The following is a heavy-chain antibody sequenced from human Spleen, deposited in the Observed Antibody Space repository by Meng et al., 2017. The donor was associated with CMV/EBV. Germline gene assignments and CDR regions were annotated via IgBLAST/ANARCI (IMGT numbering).Heavy chain of an antibody. Sequence: ASVKVSCKASGGTFSSYAISWVRQAPGQGLEWMGIINPTGGSTTYAQRFQGRVTMTRDTSTSTVYMEVSSLRSEDTAVYYCARGHYFGSGTYYEHDYYSYGMDVWGQGTTVTVSS. V-gene: IGHV1-46*01. J-gene: IGHJ6*02. CDR1: GGTFSSYA. D-gene: IGHD3-10*01. CDR3: ARGHYFGSGTYYEHDYYSYGMDV. CDR2: INPTGGST.